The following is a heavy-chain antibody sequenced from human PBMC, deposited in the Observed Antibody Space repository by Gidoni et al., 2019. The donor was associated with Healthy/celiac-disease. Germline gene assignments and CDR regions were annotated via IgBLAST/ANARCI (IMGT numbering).Heavy chain of an antibody. CDR2: IYHSGRN. CDR3: ARASLRYCTNGVCYRDAFDI. CDR1: GYSISRGSY. Sequence: QVQLQESGPGLVKPSETPSLTCAVSGYSISRGSYWGWIRQPPGKGLEWIGSIYHSGRNYYNPSLKSRVTISVDTSKNQFSLKLSSVTAADTAVYYCARASLRYCTNGVCYRDAFDIWGQGTMVTVSS. J-gene: IGHJ3*02. D-gene: IGHD2-8*01. V-gene: IGHV4-38-2*01.